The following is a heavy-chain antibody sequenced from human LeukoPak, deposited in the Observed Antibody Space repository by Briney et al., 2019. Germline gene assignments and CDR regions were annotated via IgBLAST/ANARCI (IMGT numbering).Heavy chain of an antibody. CDR3: ARHEYGSGSYYSQGYSYGYFDY. V-gene: IGHV4-39*01. CDR1: GVSISSSNSY. D-gene: IGHD3-10*01. Sequence: TSETLSLTCTVSGVSISSSNSYWGWIRQPPGKGLEWIGSIYHSGSTYYNPSLKSRVTISVDTSKNQFSLKLSSVTAADTAVYYCARHEYGSGSYYSQGYSYGYFDYWGQGTLVTVSS. CDR2: IYHSGST. J-gene: IGHJ4*02.